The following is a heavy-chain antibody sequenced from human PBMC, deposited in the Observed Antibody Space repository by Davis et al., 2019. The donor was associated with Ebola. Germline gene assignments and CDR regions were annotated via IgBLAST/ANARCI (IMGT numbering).Heavy chain of an antibody. J-gene: IGHJ4*02. V-gene: IGHV3-30*18. CDR3: AKDLSTPEELLWFGELFD. D-gene: IGHD3-10*01. CDR2: ISYDGSNK. CDR1: GFTFSSYG. Sequence: GGSLRLSCAASGFTFSSYGMHWVRQAPGKGLEWVAVISYDGSNKYYADSVKGRFTISRDNSKNTLYLQMNSLRAEDTAVYYCAKDLSTPEELLWFGELFDWGQGTLVTVSS.